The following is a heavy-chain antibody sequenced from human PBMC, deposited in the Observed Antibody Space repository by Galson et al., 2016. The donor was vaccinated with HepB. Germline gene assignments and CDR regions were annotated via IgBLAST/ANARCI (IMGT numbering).Heavy chain of an antibody. D-gene: IGHD3-10*01. CDR3: AGGYYGSGSYYAY. CDR1: GFTFSSYA. V-gene: IGHV3-23*01. J-gene: IGHJ4*02. Sequence: SLRLSCAASGFTFSSYAMSWVRQAPGKGLEWVSVISNSGGSTYYADSVKGRFTISRDNSKNTLYLQMNSLRAEDTAVYYCAGGYYGSGSYYAYWGQGTLVTGSS. CDR2: ISNSGGST.